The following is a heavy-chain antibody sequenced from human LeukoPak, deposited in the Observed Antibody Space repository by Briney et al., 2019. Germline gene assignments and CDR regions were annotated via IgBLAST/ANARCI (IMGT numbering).Heavy chain of an antibody. CDR2: INPSGGST. D-gene: IGHD3/OR15-3a*01. V-gene: IGHV1-46*01. CDR3: ARGARIRPRLSVGLVPYFDY. Sequence: ASVKVSCKASGYTFTSYYMHWVRQAPGQGLEWMGIINPSGGSTSYAQKFQGRVTMTRDTSTSTVYMELSSLRSEDTAVYYCARGARIRPRLSVGLVPYFDYWGQGTLVTVSS. J-gene: IGHJ4*02. CDR1: GYTFTSYY.